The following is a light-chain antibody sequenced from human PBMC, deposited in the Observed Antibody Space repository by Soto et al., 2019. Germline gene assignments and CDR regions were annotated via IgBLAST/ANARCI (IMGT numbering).Light chain of an antibody. CDR2: GVS. CDR3: ISYPRSSRSYV. J-gene: IGLJ1*01. Sequence: QPVLTQPASVSGSPGQSITISCSGTSSDVGIYNYVAWYQQFSGKTPKLIIYGVSSRAPGVSSRFSGSKSGNTASLTISGLQAEDEADYDCISYPRSSRSYVIGT. CDR1: SSDVGIYNY. V-gene: IGLV2-14*01.